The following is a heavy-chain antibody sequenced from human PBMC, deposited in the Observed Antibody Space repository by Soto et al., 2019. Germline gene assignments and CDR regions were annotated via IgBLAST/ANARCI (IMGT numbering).Heavy chain of an antibody. CDR2: ITSKSGSK. D-gene: IGHD3-3*01. CDR1: GFKVDDYS. J-gene: IGHJ4*02. V-gene: IGHV3-9*01. CDR3: AQGVDFWSAYSY. Sequence: PVGSLRLSCAASGFKVDDYSMHWVRQAPGKGLEWVSGITSKSGSKGYADSVKGRFIISRDNAKNSLYLQMNNLRAEDSAFYYCAQGVDFWSAYSYWGQGALVTVSS.